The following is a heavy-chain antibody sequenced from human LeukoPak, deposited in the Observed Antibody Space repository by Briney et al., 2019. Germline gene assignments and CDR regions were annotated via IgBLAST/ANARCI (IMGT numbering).Heavy chain of an antibody. J-gene: IGHJ3*02. CDR3: ARDIRLVVVPAAENDAFGI. V-gene: IGHV3-11*01. Sequence: GGSLRLSCAASGFTFSDYYMSWIRQAPGKGLEWVSYISSSGSTIYYADSVKGRFTISRDNAKNSLYLQMNSLRAEDTAVYYCARDIRLVVVPAAENDAFGIWGQGTMVTVSS. CDR1: GFTFSDYY. CDR2: ISSSGSTI. D-gene: IGHD2-2*01.